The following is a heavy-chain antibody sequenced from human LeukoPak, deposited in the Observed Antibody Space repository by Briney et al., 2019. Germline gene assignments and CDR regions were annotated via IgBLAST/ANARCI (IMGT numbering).Heavy chain of an antibody. V-gene: IGHV1-2*02. J-gene: IGHJ4*02. D-gene: IGHD3-3*01. CDR2: INPNSGGT. CDR1: GYTFTGYY. Sequence: GASVKVSCKASGYTFTGYYMHWVRQAPGQGLEWMGWINPNSGGTNYAQKFQGRVTMTRDTSISTAYMELSRLRSDDTAVYYCAREIEVENYDFWSGYYRYFDYWGQGTLVTVSS. CDR3: AREIEVENYDFWSGYYRYFDY.